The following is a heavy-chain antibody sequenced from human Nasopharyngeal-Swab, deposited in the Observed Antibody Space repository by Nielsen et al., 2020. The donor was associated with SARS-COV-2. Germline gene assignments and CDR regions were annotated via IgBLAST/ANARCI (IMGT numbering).Heavy chain of an antibody. CDR3: ATWMTAHFDY. CDR2: VNYDGVRT. Sequence: GESLKISCTGSGYTFSNYAISWVRQAPGQGLEWVSTVNYDGVRTHYADSVEGRFIISRDNSKNTVYLQIKSLGAEDAAVYYCATWMTAHFDYWGQGTLVT. D-gene: IGHD5-18*01. V-gene: IGHV3-23*01. CDR1: GYTFSNYA. J-gene: IGHJ4*02.